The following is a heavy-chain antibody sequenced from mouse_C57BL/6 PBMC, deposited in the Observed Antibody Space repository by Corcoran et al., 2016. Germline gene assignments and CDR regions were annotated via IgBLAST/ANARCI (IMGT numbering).Heavy chain of an antibody. V-gene: IGHV1-63*01. CDR1: GYTVSNYW. J-gene: IGHJ2*01. D-gene: IGHD2-10*01. CDR2: IYPGGDYT. Sequence: QVQLQQSGSELVRPGTSVKMSCRASGYTVSNYWMGWSKQRPGHGLEWIGDIYPGGDYTNYNEKFKGKATLTADKSSSTAYMQFTSLTSEDSAIYYCARSYYGNPYYLDYWGQGTTLTVSS. CDR3: ARSYYGNPYYLDY.